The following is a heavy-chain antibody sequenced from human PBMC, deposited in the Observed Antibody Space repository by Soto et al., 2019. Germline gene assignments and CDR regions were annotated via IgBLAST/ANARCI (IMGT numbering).Heavy chain of an antibody. CDR1: GGTFSSYT. CDR2: IIPILGIA. V-gene: IGHV1-69*04. CDR3: ARDRVVPAAMYYYYGMDV. J-gene: IGHJ6*02. Sequence: GASVKVSCKASGGTFSSYTISWVRQAPGQGLEWMGRIIPILGIANYAQKFQGRVTITADKSTSTAYMELSSLRSEDTAVYYCARDRVVPAAMYYYYGMDVWGQGTTVTVSS. D-gene: IGHD2-2*01.